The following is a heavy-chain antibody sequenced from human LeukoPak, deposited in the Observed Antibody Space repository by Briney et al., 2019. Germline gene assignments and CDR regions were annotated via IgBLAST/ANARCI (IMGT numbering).Heavy chain of an antibody. CDR1: GGSFSGYY. V-gene: IGHV4-34*01. Sequence: SETLSLTCAVYGGSFSGYYWSWIRQPSGKGLEWIGEINHSGSTNYNPSLKSRVTISVDTSKNQFSLKLSSVTAADTAVYYCAGGAVIVVVPAAILNWFDPWGQGTLVTVSS. CDR3: AGGAVIVVVPAAILNWFDP. CDR2: INHSGST. D-gene: IGHD2-2*02. J-gene: IGHJ5*02.